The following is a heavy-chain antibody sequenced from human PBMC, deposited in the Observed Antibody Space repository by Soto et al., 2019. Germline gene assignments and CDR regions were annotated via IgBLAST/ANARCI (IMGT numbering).Heavy chain of an antibody. V-gene: IGHV1-58*02. D-gene: IGHD5-18*01. Sequence: QMQLVQSGPEVKKPGTSVKVSCKASGFTFTSSAMQWVRQARGQRLEWIGWIVVGSGNTNYAQKFQERVTITRDMSKSTAYMELSSLRSEDTAVYYCAAGTAMVNYYYGMDVWGQGTTVTVSS. CDR1: GFTFTSSA. CDR3: AAGTAMVNYYYGMDV. CDR2: IVVGSGNT. J-gene: IGHJ6*02.